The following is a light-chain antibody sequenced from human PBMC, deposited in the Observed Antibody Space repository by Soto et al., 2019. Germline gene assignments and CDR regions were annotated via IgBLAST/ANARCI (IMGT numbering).Light chain of an antibody. CDR2: EDN. J-gene: IGLJ2*01. Sequence: NFMLTQPHSVSESPGKTVTISCTGSSGSIASNYVQWYQQRPGSAPTTVIYEDNQRPSGVPDRFSGSIDSSSNSASLTISGLKTEAEADYYSQSYDSSNVVFGGGTKLTVL. CDR1: SGSIASNY. V-gene: IGLV6-57*02. CDR3: QSYDSSNVV.